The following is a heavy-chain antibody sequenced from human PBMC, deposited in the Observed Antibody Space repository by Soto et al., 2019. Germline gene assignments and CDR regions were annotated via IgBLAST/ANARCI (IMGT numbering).Heavy chain of an antibody. CDR3: AAHDSGGYYAEY. D-gene: IGHD3-22*01. V-gene: IGHV4-39*01. CDR2: IHYSGST. CDR1: GDSVTISDYY. J-gene: IGHJ4*02. Sequence: QLQLQESGPGLVKPSETLSLTCTVSGDSVTISDYYWGWIRQPPGKGLGWIGSIHYSGSTYYNPSTKSRVTISGDTSKKQFALKLTSVTAADAAVYYCAAHDSGGYYAEYWGQGTLVTVSA.